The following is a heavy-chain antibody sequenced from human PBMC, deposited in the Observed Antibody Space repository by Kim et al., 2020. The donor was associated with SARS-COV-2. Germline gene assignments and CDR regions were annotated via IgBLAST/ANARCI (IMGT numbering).Heavy chain of an antibody. V-gene: IGHV1-69*04. CDR3: ARVQYYYDSSGYNLDY. CDR2: IIPILGIE. CDR1: GGTFSSYA. D-gene: IGHD3-22*01. J-gene: IGHJ4*02. Sequence: SVKVSCKASGGTFSSYAISWVRQAPGQGLEWMGRIIPILGIENYAQKFQGRVTITADKSTSTAYMELSSLRSEDTAVYYCARVQYYYDSSGYNLDYWGQGTLVTVSS.